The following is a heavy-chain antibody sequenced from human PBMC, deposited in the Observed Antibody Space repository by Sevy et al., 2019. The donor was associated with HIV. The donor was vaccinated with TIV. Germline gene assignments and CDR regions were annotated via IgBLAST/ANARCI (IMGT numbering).Heavy chain of an antibody. CDR1: GFTFSSYW. CDR2: IKQDGSEK. V-gene: IGHV3-7*03. CDR3: ARAIAAAGTRIDY. D-gene: IGHD6-13*01. Sequence: GGSLRLSCAASGFTFSSYWMSWVRQAPGKGLEWVANIKQDGSEKYYVEYVKGRFTISRDNAKNSLYLQMNSLRAEDTAVYYCARAIAAAGTRIDYWGQGTLVTVSS. J-gene: IGHJ4*02.